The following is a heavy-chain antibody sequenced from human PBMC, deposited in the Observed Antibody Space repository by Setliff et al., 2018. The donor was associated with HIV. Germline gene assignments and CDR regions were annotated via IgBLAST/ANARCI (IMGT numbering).Heavy chain of an antibody. CDR2: IGGSTGST. CDR3: AKPLTQWGVSPYHYAVDV. D-gene: IGHD1-26*01. Sequence: LRLFCAASGFAFDNYCMTWVRQAPGKGLEWVSAIGGSTGSTYYADSVKGRFTISTDNSKNTLYLQMNSLRAEDTAVYYCAKPLTQWGVSPYHYAVDVWGQGTTVTVSS. CDR1: GFAFDNYC. J-gene: IGHJ6*02. V-gene: IGHV3-23*01.